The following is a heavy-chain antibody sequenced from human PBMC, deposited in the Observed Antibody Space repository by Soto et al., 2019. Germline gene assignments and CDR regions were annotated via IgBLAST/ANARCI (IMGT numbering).Heavy chain of an antibody. Sequence: QVQLVESGGGVVQPGRSLRLSCAASGFTFSSYGMHWVRQAPGKGLEWVAVISYDGSNKYYADSVKGRFTISRDHSKNTRYLHMNTLRAEDTAVYYCAKSIVGASRSGMDVWGQGTTVTVSS. V-gene: IGHV3-30*18. J-gene: IGHJ6*02. CDR2: ISYDGSNK. CDR3: AKSIVGASRSGMDV. CDR1: GFTFSSYG. D-gene: IGHD1-26*01.